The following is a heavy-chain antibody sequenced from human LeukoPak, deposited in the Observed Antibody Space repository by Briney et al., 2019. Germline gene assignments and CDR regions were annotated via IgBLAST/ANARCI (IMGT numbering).Heavy chain of an antibody. J-gene: IGHJ4*02. CDR1: GGSISSSNYY. V-gene: IGHV4-39*07. D-gene: IGHD3-22*01. Sequence: SETLSLTCIVSGGSISSSNYYWGWIRQSPGKGLEWIGSIYSRGSTYYNPSLKSRVTMSLDKSKNQFSLKLNSVTAADTALYYCETYESSGYYRGWFWGQGTLVTVSS. CDR2: IYSRGST. CDR3: ETYESSGYYRGWF.